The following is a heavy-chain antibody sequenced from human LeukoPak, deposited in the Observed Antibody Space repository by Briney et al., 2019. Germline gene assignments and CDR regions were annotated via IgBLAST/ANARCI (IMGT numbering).Heavy chain of an antibody. D-gene: IGHD6-13*01. J-gene: IGHJ4*02. CDR2: IRQDGSER. Sequence: LPGGSLRLSCTGSGFTFSIFWMSWVRQAPGKGLEGVANIRQDGSERYYMDSVKGRFTISRDNAKNSLYLQMNSLRAEDTAVYYCTTVLSSNRYNLCDYWGQGTLVTVSS. CDR1: GFTFSIFW. CDR3: TTVLSSNRYNLCDY. V-gene: IGHV3-7*02.